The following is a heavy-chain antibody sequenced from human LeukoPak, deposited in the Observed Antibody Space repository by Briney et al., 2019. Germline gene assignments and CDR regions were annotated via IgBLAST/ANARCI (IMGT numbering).Heavy chain of an antibody. V-gene: IGHV3-23*01. D-gene: IGHD6-19*01. Sequence: PGGSLRLSCAASGFTFSSYAMSWVRQAPGKGLEWVSAISGSGGSTDYADSVKGRFTISRDNSKNTLYLQMNSLRAEDTAVYYCAKTSTEQWLGGRPPYFDYWGQGTLVTVSS. CDR2: ISGSGGST. CDR1: GFTFSSYA. J-gene: IGHJ4*02. CDR3: AKTSTEQWLGGRPPYFDY.